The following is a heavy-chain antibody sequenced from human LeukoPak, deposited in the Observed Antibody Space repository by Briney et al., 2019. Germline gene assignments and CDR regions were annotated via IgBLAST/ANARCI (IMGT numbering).Heavy chain of an antibody. Sequence: GGSLRLSCAASGFTFSSYWMSWVRQAPGKGLEWVSYITGSSTTIYYADSVKGRFTISRDNAKNSLYLQMNSLRAEDTALYYCARDVNGFSSTWYEYWGQGTLVTVSS. CDR2: ITGSSTTI. CDR3: ARDVNGFSSTWYEY. J-gene: IGHJ4*02. V-gene: IGHV3-48*01. CDR1: GFTFSSYW. D-gene: IGHD6-13*01.